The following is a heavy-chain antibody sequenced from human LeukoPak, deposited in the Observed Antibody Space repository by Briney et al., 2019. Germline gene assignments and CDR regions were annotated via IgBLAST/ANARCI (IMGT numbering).Heavy chain of an antibody. CDR2: IHYPEST. J-gene: IGHJ4*02. CDR1: GFSISSGFF. D-gene: IGHD6-13*01. CDR3: PRGRGRHIGTRGHPDTHHDY. V-gene: IGHV4-38-2*01. Sequence: SETLSLTCAVSGFSISSGFFWGWIRRPPGKGLEWIGTIHYPESTYYNPSLNNRLTISMDTSKNPFSLKLSSVTAADTALYYCPRGRGRHIGTRGHPDTHHDYWGQGILVTVSS.